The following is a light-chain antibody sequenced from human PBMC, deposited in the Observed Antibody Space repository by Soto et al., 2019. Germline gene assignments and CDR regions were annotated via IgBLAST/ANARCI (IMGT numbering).Light chain of an antibody. J-gene: IGKJ1*01. CDR1: QTLEHSDATTY. V-gene: IGKV2-30*02. CDR2: KVS. CDR3: MQFTHWPWT. Sequence: DVVMTQSPRSRPATLGQPAPISCRSSQTLEHSDATTYLNWFQRSPGHSPRRLIYKVSDRASGVPDRFRGSGSGTDFTLNISRVEAEDFGVYYCMQFTHWPWTFGQGTKVEI.